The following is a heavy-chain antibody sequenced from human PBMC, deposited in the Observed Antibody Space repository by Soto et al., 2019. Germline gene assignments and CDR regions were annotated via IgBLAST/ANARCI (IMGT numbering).Heavy chain of an antibody. CDR2: IYKSATT. CDR1: GDSISNLDYF. Sequence: SETLSLTCSVSGDSISNLDYFWAWIRQPPGQALEYIGYIYKSATTYYNPSFESRVAISVDTSKSQFSLNVTSVTAADTAVYFCARGRYCLTGRCFPNWFDSWGQGALVTVSS. V-gene: IGHV4-30-4*01. D-gene: IGHD7-27*01. CDR3: ARGRYCLTGRCFPNWFDS. J-gene: IGHJ5*01.